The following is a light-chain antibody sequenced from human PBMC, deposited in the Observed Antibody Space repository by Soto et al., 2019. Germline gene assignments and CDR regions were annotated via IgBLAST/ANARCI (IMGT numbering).Light chain of an antibody. CDR3: QQRSNWPRT. CDR1: QSVSSY. CDR2: DAS. V-gene: IGKV3-11*01. J-gene: IGKJ1*01. Sequence: IVLTQSPATLYLSPGERATLSCRASQSVSSYLAWYQQKPGQAPRLLIYDASNRATGIPARFSGSGSGTDFTLTISSLEPEDFAVYYRQQRSNWPRTFGQGTKVEIK.